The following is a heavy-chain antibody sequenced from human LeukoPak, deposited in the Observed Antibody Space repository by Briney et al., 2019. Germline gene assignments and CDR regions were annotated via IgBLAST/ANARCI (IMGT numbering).Heavy chain of an antibody. CDR3: ARASYGDYDVRITYYYYYMDV. V-gene: IGHV3-30*03. CDR2: ISYDGSNK. Sequence: GGSLRLSCAASGFTFSSYGMHWVRQAPGKGLEWVAVISYDGSNKYYADSVKGRFTISRDNAKNSLYLQMNSLRAEDTAVYYCARASYGDYDVRITYYYYYMDVWGKGTTVTVSS. CDR1: GFTFSSYG. J-gene: IGHJ6*03. D-gene: IGHD4-17*01.